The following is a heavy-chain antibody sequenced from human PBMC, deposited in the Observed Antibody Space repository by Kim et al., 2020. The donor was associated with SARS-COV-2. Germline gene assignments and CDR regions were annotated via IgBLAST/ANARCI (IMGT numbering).Heavy chain of an antibody. J-gene: IGHJ6*02. CDR3: ARLYGSGSYRYYYYAMDV. CDR1: GYNFTTYW. CDR2: IDPSDSYT. Sequence: GASLKISCKGSGYNFTTYWISWVRQMPGKGLEWMGRIDPSDSYTNYSPSFQGHVTISADKSISTAYLEWSSLKASDTAMYYCARLYGSGSYRYYYYAMDVWGQGTTVTVSS. D-gene: IGHD3-10*01. V-gene: IGHV5-10-1*01.